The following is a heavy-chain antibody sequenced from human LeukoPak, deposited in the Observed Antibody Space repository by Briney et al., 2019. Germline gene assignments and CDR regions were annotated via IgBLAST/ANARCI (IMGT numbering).Heavy chain of an antibody. Sequence: ASVKVSCKASGYTFTSYYMHWVRQAPGQGLEWMGIINPSGGSTSYAQKFQGRVTMTRDMSTSTVYMELSSLRSEDTAAYYCARGVGGHYDFWSGYYLDYWGQGTLVTVSS. D-gene: IGHD3-3*01. V-gene: IGHV1-46*01. CDR3: ARGVGGHYDFWSGYYLDY. J-gene: IGHJ4*02. CDR2: INPSGGST. CDR1: GYTFTSYY.